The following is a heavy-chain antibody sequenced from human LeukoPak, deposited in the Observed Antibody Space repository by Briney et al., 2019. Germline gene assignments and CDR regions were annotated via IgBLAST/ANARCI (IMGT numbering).Heavy chain of an antibody. J-gene: IGHJ4*02. D-gene: IGHD2/OR15-2a*01. V-gene: IGHV3-73*01. Sequence: GGSLRLSCEASGFTFSGSAIHWVRQTAGRGLEWVGRIRGKSNNYATVYADSMKGRFTISRDDSKNTAYLQMNSLKAEDTAVYYCTAIDEVNRQLDYWGQGTLVTVSS. CDR1: GFTFSGSA. CDR2: IRGKSNNYAT. CDR3: TAIDEVNRQLDY.